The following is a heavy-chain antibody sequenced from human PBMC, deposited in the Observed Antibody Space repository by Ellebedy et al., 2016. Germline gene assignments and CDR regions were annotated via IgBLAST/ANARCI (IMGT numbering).Heavy chain of an antibody. CDR3: AKWNGGWYAFEV. J-gene: IGHJ3*01. CDR2: VFHTGTT. D-gene: IGHD6-19*01. V-gene: IGHV4-59*02. CDR1: GFTVSSDY. Sequence: GSLRLSCAASGFTVSSDYWNWIRRPPGKGLEWIGYVFHTGTTNYNPSLKSRVTMSVDTSKSQFSLRLTSVTAADTAVYYCAKWNGGWYAFEVWGQGTMVTVSS.